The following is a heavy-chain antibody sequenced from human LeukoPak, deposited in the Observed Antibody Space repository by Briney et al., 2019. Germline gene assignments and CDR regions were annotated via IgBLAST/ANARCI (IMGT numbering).Heavy chain of an antibody. V-gene: IGHV1-46*02. CDR1: GYTFNSYY. CDR3: ARDTYYYDSSGYPPDY. J-gene: IGHJ4*02. Sequence: ASVKVSCKAYGYTFNSYYIHWVRQAPGQGLEWMGIINPSGGSASYAQTFQGRVTMTTDTSTSTAYMELRSLRSDDTAVYYCARDTYYYDSSGYPPDYWGQGTLVTVSS. D-gene: IGHD3-22*01. CDR2: INPSGGSA.